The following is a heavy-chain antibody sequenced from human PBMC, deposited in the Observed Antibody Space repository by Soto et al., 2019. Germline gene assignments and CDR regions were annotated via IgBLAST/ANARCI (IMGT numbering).Heavy chain of an antibody. CDR1: GFTFSSYA. CDR2: ISGSGGST. J-gene: IGHJ3*02. CDR3: AKDIPGAAAGTGRMNAFDI. Sequence: EVQLLESGGGLVQPGGSLRLSCAASGFTFSSYAMSWVRQAPGKGLEWVSAISGSGGSTYYADSVKGRFIISRDNSKNTLYLQMNSLRAEDTAVYYCAKDIPGAAAGTGRMNAFDIWGQGTMVTVSS. V-gene: IGHV3-23*01. D-gene: IGHD6-13*01.